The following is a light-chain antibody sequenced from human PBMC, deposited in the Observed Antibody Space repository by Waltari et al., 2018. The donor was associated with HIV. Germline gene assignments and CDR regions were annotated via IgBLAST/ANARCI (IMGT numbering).Light chain of an antibody. Sequence: EIVLTQSPGTLSLSPGESTTLSCRASQSVGSRYLAWYQLKPGQAPRLLMYATSTRATGIPDRFSGSGSGTDFTLTISRLEPEEFAVYYCQQYGSSPQYTFGQGTNLEIK. CDR1: QSVGSRY. CDR3: QQYGSSPQYT. CDR2: ATS. V-gene: IGKV3-20*01. J-gene: IGKJ2*01.